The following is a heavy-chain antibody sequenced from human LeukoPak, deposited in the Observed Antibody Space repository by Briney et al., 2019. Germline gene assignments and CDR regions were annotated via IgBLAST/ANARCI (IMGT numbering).Heavy chain of an antibody. CDR1: GFTFSSYA. D-gene: IGHD6-13*01. Sequence: PGGSLRLSCAASGFTFSSYAMSWVRQAPGKGLEWVSAISGSGGSPYYADSVKGRFTISRDNSRNTLYLQMNSLRAEDTALYYCAKVCIAAVLDGFDIWGQGTMVTVRS. CDR2: ISGSGGSP. J-gene: IGHJ3*02. V-gene: IGHV3-23*01. CDR3: AKVCIAAVLDGFDI.